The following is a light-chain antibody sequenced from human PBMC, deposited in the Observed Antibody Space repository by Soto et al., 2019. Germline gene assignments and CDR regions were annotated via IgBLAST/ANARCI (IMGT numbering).Light chain of an antibody. CDR3: QHYNSYSEA. J-gene: IGKJ1*01. V-gene: IGKV1-5*03. CDR1: QTISSW. Sequence: DIQMTQSPSTLSGSVGDRVTITCRASQTISSWVAWYQQKPGKAPKLLIYKASTLKSGVPSRSSGSGSGTEFTLTISSLQPDDFATYYCQHYNSYSEAFGQGTKVELK. CDR2: KAS.